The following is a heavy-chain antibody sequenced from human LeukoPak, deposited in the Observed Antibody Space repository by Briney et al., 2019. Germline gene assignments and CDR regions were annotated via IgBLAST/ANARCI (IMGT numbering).Heavy chain of an antibody. V-gene: IGHV3-7*01. D-gene: IGHD3-10*01. CDR2: IKQDGSER. J-gene: IGHJ4*02. Sequence: PGGSLRLSCAASGFTFSGFSMSWVRQSPTKGLEWVANIKQDGSERYYVDSVKVRFTISRDNAKNSLSLQMNNLRVEDTAVYYCARAGSHWHYVYWGQGTVVTVSS. CDR1: GFTFSGFS. CDR3: ARAGSHWHYVY.